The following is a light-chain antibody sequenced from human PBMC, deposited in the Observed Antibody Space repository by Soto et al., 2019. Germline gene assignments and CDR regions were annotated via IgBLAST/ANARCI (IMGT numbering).Light chain of an antibody. V-gene: IGLV2-23*01. Sequence: QSALIQPASVSGSPGQSITISCIGTSSDIGTYNLVSWYQHHPGKAPKLIIYDGSKRSSGYSNRFSGSQSGNTASLTISGLQAEDEADYYCCAYAGYSTFVFGTGTKLTVL. CDR2: DGS. J-gene: IGLJ1*01. CDR1: SSDIGTYNL. CDR3: CAYAGYSTFV.